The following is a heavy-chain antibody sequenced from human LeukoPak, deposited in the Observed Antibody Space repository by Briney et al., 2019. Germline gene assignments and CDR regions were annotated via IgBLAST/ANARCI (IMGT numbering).Heavy chain of an antibody. CDR1: GYSFTNYW. CDR2: IYPADSDT. Sequence: GESLKISCKGSGYSFTNYWIGWVRQMPGKGLEWMGMIYPADSDTRYRPSFQGQVTISADKSISTAYLQWISLKASDTAIYYCASDYGYPNNALDVWGQGTMVKVSS. D-gene: IGHD4-17*01. V-gene: IGHV5-51*01. CDR3: ASDYGYPNNALDV. J-gene: IGHJ3*01.